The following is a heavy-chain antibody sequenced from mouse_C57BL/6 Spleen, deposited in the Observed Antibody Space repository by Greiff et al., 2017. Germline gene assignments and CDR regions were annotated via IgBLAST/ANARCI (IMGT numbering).Heavy chain of an antibody. V-gene: IGHV1-82*01. CDR3: ARGNSLYYVDY. Sequence: VQLQQSGPELVKPGASVKISCKASGYAFSSSWMNWVKQRPGKGLEWIGRIYPGDGDTNYNGKFKGKATLTADKSSSTAYMQLSSLTSEGSAVYFCARGNSLYYVDYWGQGTTLTVSS. D-gene: IGHD6-1*01. J-gene: IGHJ2*01. CDR1: GYAFSSSW. CDR2: IYPGDGDT.